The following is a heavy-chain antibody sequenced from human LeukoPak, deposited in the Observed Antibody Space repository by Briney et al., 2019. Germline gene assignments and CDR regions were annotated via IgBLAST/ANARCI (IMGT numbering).Heavy chain of an antibody. Sequence: PGGSLRLSCTASGFSFSSYGMHWVRQAPGKELEWVSFIRFDGSEKYYADSVRGRFTISRDNSKNTLSLQMNSLRAEDTAVYYCARGSGWPYYYYGMDVWGQGTTVTVSS. CDR2: IRFDGSEK. CDR1: GFSFSSYG. CDR3: ARGSGWPYYYYGMDV. J-gene: IGHJ6*02. D-gene: IGHD6-19*01. V-gene: IGHV3-30*02.